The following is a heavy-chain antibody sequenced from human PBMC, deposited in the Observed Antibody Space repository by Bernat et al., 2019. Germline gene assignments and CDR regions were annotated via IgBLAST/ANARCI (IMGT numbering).Heavy chain of an antibody. J-gene: IGHJ4*02. CDR1: GFTFGDYA. CDR3: ARDSARGSGWYDTLYYFDY. V-gene: IGHV3-48*03. Sequence: EVQLVESGGGLVQPGRSLRLSCTASGFTFGDYAMSWVRQAPGKGLEWVSYISSSGSTIYYADSVKGRFTISRDNAKNSLYLQMNSLRAEDTAVYYCARDSARGSGWYDTLYYFDYWGQGTLVTVSS. D-gene: IGHD6-19*01. CDR2: ISSSGSTI.